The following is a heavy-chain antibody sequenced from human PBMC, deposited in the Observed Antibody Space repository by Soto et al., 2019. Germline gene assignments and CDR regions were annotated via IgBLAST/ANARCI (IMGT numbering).Heavy chain of an antibody. D-gene: IGHD2-15*01. CDR1: GGTFNTYT. J-gene: IGHJ4*02. CDR2: IIPLLSIT. V-gene: IGHV1-69*02. Sequence: QVQLVQSGAEVRPPGSSVKVSCMASGGTFNTYTISWVRQAPGQGLEWMGRIIPLLSITNYAQKFQGRVTITADKSTTAVYVELSGLKSEDTALYWCAVSASAVVAAAPYSFDHWGQGTLVTVSS. CDR3: AVSASAVVAAAPYSFDH.